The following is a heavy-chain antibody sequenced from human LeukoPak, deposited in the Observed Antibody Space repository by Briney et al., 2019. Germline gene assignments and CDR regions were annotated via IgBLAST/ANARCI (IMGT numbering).Heavy chain of an antibody. D-gene: IGHD1-1*01. CDR3: AKWTTTYLDY. CDR1: GYTFASYY. J-gene: IGHJ4*02. V-gene: IGHV1-46*01. Sequence: ASVKVSCKASGYTFASYYIHWVRQAPGQGLEWMGIINPSGGSTNYAQKFQGRVTMTRDTSTSTVYMELSSLRSEDTAMYYCAKWTTTYLDYWGQGTLVTVSS. CDR2: INPSGGST.